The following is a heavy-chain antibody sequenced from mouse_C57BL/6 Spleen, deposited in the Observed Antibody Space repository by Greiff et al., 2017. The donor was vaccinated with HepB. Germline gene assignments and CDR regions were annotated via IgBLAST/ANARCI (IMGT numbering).Heavy chain of an antibody. Sequence: EVKLMESGGGLVKPGGSLKLSCAASGFTFSDYGMHWVRQAPEKGLEWVAYISSCSSTIYYADTVKGRFTISRDNAKNTLFLQMTSLRSEDTAMYYCARDYGSSRGYFDVWGTGTTVTVSS. V-gene: IGHV5-17*01. CDR2: ISSCSSTI. CDR1: GFTFSDYG. J-gene: IGHJ1*03. D-gene: IGHD1-1*01. CDR3: ARDYGSSRGYFDV.